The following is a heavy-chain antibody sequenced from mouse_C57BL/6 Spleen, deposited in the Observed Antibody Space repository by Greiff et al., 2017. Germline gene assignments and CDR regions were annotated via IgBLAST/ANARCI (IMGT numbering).Heavy chain of an antibody. J-gene: IGHJ4*01. CDR3: VFPITTVVDYYAMDY. CDR1: GYTFTDYN. V-gene: IGHV1-22*01. D-gene: IGHD1-1*01. CDR2: INPNNGGT. Sequence: EVQLQQSGPELVKPGASVKMSCKASGYTFTDYNMHWVKQSHGKSLEWIGYINPNNGGTSYNQKFKGKATLTVNKSSSTAYMELRSLTSEDSAVYYCVFPITTVVDYYAMDYWGQGTSVTVSS.